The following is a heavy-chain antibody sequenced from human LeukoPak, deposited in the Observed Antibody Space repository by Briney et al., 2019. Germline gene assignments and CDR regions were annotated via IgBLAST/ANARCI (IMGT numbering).Heavy chain of an antibody. J-gene: IGHJ6*02. Sequence: SETLSLTCAVYGGSFSGYYWSWIRQPPGKGLAWIGEINHSGSTNYNPSLKSRVTISVDTSKNQFSLKLSSVTAADTAVYYCARTVVVVEIYYYYYGMDVWGQGTTVTVSS. CDR3: ARTVVVVEIYYYYYGMDV. CDR1: GGSFSGYY. V-gene: IGHV4-34*01. CDR2: INHSGST. D-gene: IGHD2-15*01.